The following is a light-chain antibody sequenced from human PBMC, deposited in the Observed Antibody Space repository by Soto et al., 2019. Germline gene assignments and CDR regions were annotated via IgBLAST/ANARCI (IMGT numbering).Light chain of an antibody. CDR3: QQSYSTPFT. CDR1: QSISSY. V-gene: IGKV1-39*01. Sequence: DIQITQSPSSLSASVGDSVTITCRASQSISSYLNWYQQKPGKAPKLLIYAASSLQSGVPSRFSGSGSGTDFTLTISSLQPEDFATYYCQQSYSTPFTFGPGTKVDIK. CDR2: AAS. J-gene: IGKJ3*01.